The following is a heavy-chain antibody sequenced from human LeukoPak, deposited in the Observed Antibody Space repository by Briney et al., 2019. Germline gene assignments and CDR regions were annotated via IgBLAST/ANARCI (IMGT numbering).Heavy chain of an antibody. D-gene: IGHD1-26*01. J-gene: IGHJ4*02. CDR1: GFTFSSHY. V-gene: IGHV3-7*01. CDR2: IRQDGGEQ. Sequence: GGALRLSCAASGFTFSSHYLSWVRQTPGKGLEWVAYIRQDGGEQHYVHSVKGRFPISRDNAQDSLHLQINSVRAEDPAVYYCSRYQGSLPFDFWGQGTLVTVSS. CDR3: SRYQGSLPFDF.